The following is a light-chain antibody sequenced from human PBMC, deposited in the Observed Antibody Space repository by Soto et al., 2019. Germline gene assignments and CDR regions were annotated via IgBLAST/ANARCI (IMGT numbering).Light chain of an antibody. Sequence: EIVMTQSPSTLSVSPWERSTLSFSASQSVSSDLAWYQQKPGQAPRLLIYHASTRATGIPARFSGSESVTEFTLTISGLQSEDFAVYYCQQYSNWPRTFGQGTKVDIK. CDR3: QQYSNWPRT. J-gene: IGKJ1*01. V-gene: IGKV3-15*01. CDR2: HAS. CDR1: QSVSSD.